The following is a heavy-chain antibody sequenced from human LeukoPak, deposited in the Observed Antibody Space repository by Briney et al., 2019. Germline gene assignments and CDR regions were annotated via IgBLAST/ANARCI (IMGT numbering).Heavy chain of an antibody. Sequence: GGSLRLSCAASGFTFSTYSMNWVRQAPGKGLEWVSSVSSGSNYIYYADSVKGRFTISRDNAKNSLYLQMNSLRAEDTAVYYCATFVGIAVAGTGPYFDYWGQGTLVTVSS. CDR3: ATFVGIAVAGTGPYFDY. V-gene: IGHV3-21*04. CDR2: VSSGSNYI. D-gene: IGHD6-19*01. CDR1: GFTFSTYS. J-gene: IGHJ4*02.